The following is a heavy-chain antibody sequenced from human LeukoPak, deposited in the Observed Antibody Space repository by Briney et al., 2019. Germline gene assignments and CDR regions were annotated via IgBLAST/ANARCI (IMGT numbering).Heavy chain of an antibody. V-gene: IGHV2-5*02. J-gene: IGHJ5*02. CDR3: AHLYHYGPGNYLNWFDP. CDR1: GFSFSTTGMG. Sequence: ESGPTLVKPTQTLTLTCTFSGFSFSTTGMGVGWIRQPPGKALEWLALIYWDDDKHYSPSLKSRVTITKDTSKNQVVLTMTNMDPVDTATYYCAHLYHYGPGNYLNWFDPWGQGTLVTVSS. CDR2: IYWDDDK. D-gene: IGHD3-10*01.